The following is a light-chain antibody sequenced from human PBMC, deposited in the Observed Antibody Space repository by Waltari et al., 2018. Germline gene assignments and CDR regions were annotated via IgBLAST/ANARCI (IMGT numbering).Light chain of an antibody. CDR1: KSVSSIY. V-gene: IGKV3-20*01. CDR3: QQYGSSPRNT. J-gene: IGKJ2*01. CDR2: GAS. Sequence: EIVLTQSPGTLSLSPGERATLSCRASKSVSSIYLAWYQEKPGEAPRLLIYGASSRATGIPDRFSGSGYGTDFTLTSSRLEPEDFAVYYGQQYGSSPRNTFGQGTKLEIK.